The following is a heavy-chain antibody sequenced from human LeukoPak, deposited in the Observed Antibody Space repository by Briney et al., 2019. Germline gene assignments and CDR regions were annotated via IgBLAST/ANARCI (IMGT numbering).Heavy chain of an antibody. CDR3: ARGAYYYYYMDV. Sequence: SETLSLTRTVSGGSLSNYYWSWIRQPPGKGLEWIGYIYNSGSTNYHRSLKSRVTISLDTSKNHFSLNLSSVTAADTAVYYCARGAYYYYYMDVWGKGTTVTVSS. CDR2: IYNSGST. J-gene: IGHJ6*03. CDR1: GGSLSNYY. V-gene: IGHV4-59*01.